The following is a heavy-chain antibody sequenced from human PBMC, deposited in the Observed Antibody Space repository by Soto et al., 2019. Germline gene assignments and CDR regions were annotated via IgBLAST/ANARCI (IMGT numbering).Heavy chain of an antibody. D-gene: IGHD3-10*01. CDR3: ARDAGSRRGFDY. V-gene: IGHV3-53*01. J-gene: IGHJ4*02. CDR1: GFTVSSNY. CDR2: IYSGGST. Sequence: GGSLRLSCAASGFTVSSNYMSWVRQAPGKGLEWVSVIYSGGSTYYADSVKGRFTISRDNAKNSLYLQMNSLRDEDTAVYYCARDAGSRRGFDYWGQGTLVTVSS.